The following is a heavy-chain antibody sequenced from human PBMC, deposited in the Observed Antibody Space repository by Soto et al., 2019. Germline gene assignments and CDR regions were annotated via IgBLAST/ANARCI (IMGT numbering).Heavy chain of an antibody. CDR1: GYTFTSYY. CDR2: INPSGGST. V-gene: IGHV1-46*01. J-gene: IGHJ2*01. D-gene: IGHD5-12*01. Sequence: ASVKVSCKASGYTFTSYYMHWVRQAPGQGLEWMGIINPSGGSTSYAQKFQGRVTMTRDTSTSTAYMEPRSLRSDDTAVYYCARDGGYNLGWYFDLWGRGTLVTVSS. CDR3: ARDGGYNLGWYFDL.